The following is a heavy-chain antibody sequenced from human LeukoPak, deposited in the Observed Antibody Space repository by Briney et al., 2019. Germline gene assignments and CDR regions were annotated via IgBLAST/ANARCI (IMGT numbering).Heavy chain of an antibody. CDR2: SSSSSSTI. D-gene: IGHD5-24*01. CDR1: GFTFSSYS. V-gene: IGHV3-48*01. Sequence: PGGSLRLSCAASGFTFSSYSMNWVRQAPGKRLEWVSYSSSSSSTIYYADSVKGRFTISRDNAKNSLYLQMNSLRAEDTAVYYCARGRWLQLGIDYWGQGTLVTVSS. J-gene: IGHJ4*02. CDR3: ARGRWLQLGIDY.